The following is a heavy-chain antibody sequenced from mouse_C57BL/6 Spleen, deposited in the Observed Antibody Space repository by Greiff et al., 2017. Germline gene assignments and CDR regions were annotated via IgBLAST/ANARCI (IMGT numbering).Heavy chain of an antibody. CDR2: FYPGSGSI. V-gene: IGHV1-62-2*01. CDR3: ARHEVGSHIYYDYDGPFAY. D-gene: IGHD2-4*01. J-gene: IGHJ3*01. CDR1: GYTFTEYT. Sequence: QVQLKQSGAELVKPGASVKLSCKASGYTFTEYTIHWVKQRSGQGLEWIGWFYPGSGSIKYNEKFKDKATLTADKSSSTVYMELSRLTSEDSAVYFCARHEVGSHIYYDYDGPFAYWGQGTLVTVSA.